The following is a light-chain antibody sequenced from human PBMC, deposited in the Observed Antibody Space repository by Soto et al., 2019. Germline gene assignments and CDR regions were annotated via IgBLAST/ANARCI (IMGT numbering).Light chain of an antibody. CDR2: GTF. J-gene: IGKJ3*01. CDR1: QSLSNN. CDR3: QQYNSWPFT. V-gene: IGKV3-15*01. Sequence: EIVMTQSPATLSLSPGERATLSCRASQSLSNNLAWYQQKPGQAPRLLIYGTFTRATGIPARFSGSASGTEFSLTISSLQSGDFAVYYCQQYNSWPFTFGPGTKVDIK.